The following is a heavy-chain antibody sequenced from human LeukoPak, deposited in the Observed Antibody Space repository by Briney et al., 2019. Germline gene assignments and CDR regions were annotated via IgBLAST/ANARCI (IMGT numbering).Heavy chain of an antibody. J-gene: IGHJ6*02. CDR3: ARDQFEVVPAAAGYYYYYGMDV. CDR2: IWYDGSNK. Sequence: GRSLRLSCAASGFTFSSYGMHWVRQAPGKGLEWVAVIWYDGSNKYYADSVKGRFTISRDNSKNTLYLQMNSLRAEDTAVYYCARDQFEVVPAAAGYYYYYGMDVWGQGTTVTVSS. V-gene: IGHV3-33*01. CDR1: GFTFSSYG. D-gene: IGHD2-2*01.